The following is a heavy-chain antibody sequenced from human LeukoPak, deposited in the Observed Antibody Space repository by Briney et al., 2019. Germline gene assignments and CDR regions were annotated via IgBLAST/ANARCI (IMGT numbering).Heavy chain of an antibody. Sequence: SETLSLTCAVYGGSFSGFSWSWIRQSPGKGLEWIGQISHGGDTNCNPSLKSRVTISVDTSKNQFSLKLSSVTAADTAVYYCARRRNWNDVLDSWGQGTLVTVSS. D-gene: IGHD1-1*01. CDR1: GGSFSGFS. CDR3: ARRRNWNDVLDS. V-gene: IGHV4-34*01. CDR2: ISHGGDT. J-gene: IGHJ4*02.